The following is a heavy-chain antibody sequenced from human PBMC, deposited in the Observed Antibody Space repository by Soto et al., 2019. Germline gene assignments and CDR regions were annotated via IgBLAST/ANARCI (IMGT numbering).Heavy chain of an antibody. CDR1: GFTFNTYG. D-gene: IGHD5-18*01. V-gene: IGHV3-30*18. J-gene: IGHJ4*02. CDR2: ISYDGSNK. CDR3: AKDIVRYTYGACDY. Sequence: VRLSCAASGFTFNTYGMYWVRRAPGKGLEWVAAISYDGSNKYHADSVKGRFTISRDNSKSTLYLQMNSLRVEDTAVYYCAKDIVRYTYGACDYWGQGALVTVSS.